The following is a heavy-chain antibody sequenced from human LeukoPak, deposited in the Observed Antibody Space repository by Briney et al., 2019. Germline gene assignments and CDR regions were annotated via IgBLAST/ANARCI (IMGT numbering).Heavy chain of an antibody. CDR3: AKDLIVVVPAAITYTGPYYYYGMDV. V-gene: IGHV3-30*18. J-gene: IGHJ6*02. D-gene: IGHD2-2*02. CDR1: GFTFSSYG. CDR2: ISYDGSNK. Sequence: GGSLRLSCAASGFTFSSYGTHWVRQAPGKGLEWVAVISYDGSNKYYADSVKGRFTISRDNSKNTLYLQMNSLRAEDTAVYYCAKDLIVVVPAAITYTGPYYYYGMDVWGQRTTVTVSS.